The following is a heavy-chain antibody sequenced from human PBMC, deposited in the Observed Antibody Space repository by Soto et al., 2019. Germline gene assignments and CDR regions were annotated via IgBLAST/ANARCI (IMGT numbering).Heavy chain of an antibody. Sequence: QVQLQQWGAGLLKPSETLSLTCAVYGGSFSGYYWSWIRQPPGKGLEWIGEINHSGSTNYNPSLRSRVTISVDTSKNQFSLKLSSVTAADTAVYYCARRGVTTTEKYNWFDPWGKGTLVTVSS. CDR1: GGSFSGYY. CDR2: INHSGST. D-gene: IGHD4-17*01. CDR3: ARRGVTTTEKYNWFDP. J-gene: IGHJ5*02. V-gene: IGHV4-34*01.